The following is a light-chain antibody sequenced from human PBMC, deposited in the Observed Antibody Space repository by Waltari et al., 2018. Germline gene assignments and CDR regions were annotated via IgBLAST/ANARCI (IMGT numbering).Light chain of an antibody. CDR1: SSDFGAYQY. CDR2: DVS. V-gene: IGLV2-14*03. Sequence: QSALTHPASVSGSPGQSVPISCTGTSSDFGAYQYVSWYQQHPGKAPKLIIYDVSDRPSGVSDRFSGSKSGNTASLIISGLQAEDEADYYCSSYSSSTTRVFGGGTKLTVL. CDR3: SSYSSSTTRV. J-gene: IGLJ3*02.